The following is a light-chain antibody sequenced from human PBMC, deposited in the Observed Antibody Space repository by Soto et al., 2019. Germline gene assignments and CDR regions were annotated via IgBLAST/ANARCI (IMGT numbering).Light chain of an antibody. CDR1: SGHSSYA. J-gene: IGLJ2*01. CDR2: LNSDGSH. Sequence: QLVLTQSPSASASLGASVKLTCTLSSGHSSYAIAWHQQQPEKGPRYLMKLNSDGSHSKGDGIPARFSGSSSGAERYLTISGLQAEDEADYYCQTCGTGIPGVFGGGTKLTVL. CDR3: QTCGTGIPGV. V-gene: IGLV4-69*01.